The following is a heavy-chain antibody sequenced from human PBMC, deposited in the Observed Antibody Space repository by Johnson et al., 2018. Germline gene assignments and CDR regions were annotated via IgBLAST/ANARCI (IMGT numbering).Heavy chain of an antibody. D-gene: IGHD6-13*01. CDR2: IKSKTDGGTT. CDR3: TRRIATAGMGIAFDI. J-gene: IGHJ3*02. V-gene: IGHV3-15*07. CDR1: GFTFSNAW. Sequence: VQLVESGGGLVKPGGSLRLSCAASGFTFSNAWMNWVRQAPGKGLEWVGRIKSKTDGGTTDYAAPVKGRFTIPKDDSETTLYLQMNSLKTEDTAVYYCTRRIATAGMGIAFDIWGQGTMVTVSS.